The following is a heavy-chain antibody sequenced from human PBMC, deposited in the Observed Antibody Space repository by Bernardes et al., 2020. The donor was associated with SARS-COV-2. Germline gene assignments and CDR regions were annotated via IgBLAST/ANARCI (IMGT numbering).Heavy chain of an antibody. CDR3: ARGLATILDAFDI. J-gene: IGHJ3*02. Sequence: SETLSLTRTVSGGSISSGGYYWSWIRQHPGKGLEWIGYIYYSGRTYYNPSLKSRLNISVDTSKNQFSLKLSSVTAADTAVYYCARGLATILDAFDIWGQGTMVTVSS. CDR1: GGSISSGGYY. V-gene: IGHV4-31*03. CDR2: IYYSGRT. D-gene: IGHD5-12*01.